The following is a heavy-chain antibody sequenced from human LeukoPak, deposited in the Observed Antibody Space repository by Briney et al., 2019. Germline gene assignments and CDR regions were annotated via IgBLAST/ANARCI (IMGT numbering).Heavy chain of an antibody. CDR3: SRLKLLWSNYFDY. CDR1: GFTFSSYW. J-gene: IGHJ4*02. Sequence: PGESLRLSCAASGFTFSSYWMSWVRQAPGKGLEWVANIKQDGSEKYYVDSVKGRFTISRDNAKNSLYLQMNSLRAEDTAVYYCSRLKLLWSNYFDYWGQGTLVTVSS. D-gene: IGHD2-2*01. CDR2: IKQDGSEK. V-gene: IGHV3-7*01.